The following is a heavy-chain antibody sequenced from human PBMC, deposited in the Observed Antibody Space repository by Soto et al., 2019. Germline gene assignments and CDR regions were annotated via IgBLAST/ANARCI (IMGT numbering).Heavy chain of an antibody. Sequence: EVQLVESGGGLVQPGGSLRLSCTVSGFRISSYWMSWVRQAPGKGLEWVANIMQDGSEKQYVDSVEGRFTISRDNAKNSVYLQLIGLRVEDTGVYYCGRGHSAPDYWGQGTLVTVSA. CDR1: GFRISSYW. J-gene: IGHJ4*02. CDR2: IMQDGSEK. V-gene: IGHV3-7*01. CDR3: GRGHSAPDY.